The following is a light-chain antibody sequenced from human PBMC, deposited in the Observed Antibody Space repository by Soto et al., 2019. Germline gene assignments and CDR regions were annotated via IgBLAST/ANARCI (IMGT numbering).Light chain of an antibody. J-gene: IGLJ1*01. Sequence: QSVLTQPPSASGTPGQGVTISCTGTSSDVGGYNYVSWYQQHPGKAPKLMIYEVNKRPSGVPDRFSGSKSGNTASLTVSGLQAEDEADYYCSSYAGSSNVFGTGTKVTAL. CDR1: SSDVGGYNY. CDR2: EVN. V-gene: IGLV2-8*01. CDR3: SSYAGSSNV.